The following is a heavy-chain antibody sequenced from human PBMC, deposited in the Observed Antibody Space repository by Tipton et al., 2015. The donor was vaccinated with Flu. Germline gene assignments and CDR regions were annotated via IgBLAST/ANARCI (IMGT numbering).Heavy chain of an antibody. CDR2: IYYTGTT. CDR3: ARPHTPYFYGMDV. Sequence: TLSLTCTVSGGSFSNYYWGWIRQTPGKGLQWIGSIYYTGTTSYNPSLQGRVTISADRSKNQFSLEMSSLTAADTAVYYCARPHTPYFYGMDVWGQGTTVTVSS. CDR1: GGSFSNYY. J-gene: IGHJ6*02. D-gene: IGHD2-2*02. V-gene: IGHV4-39*07.